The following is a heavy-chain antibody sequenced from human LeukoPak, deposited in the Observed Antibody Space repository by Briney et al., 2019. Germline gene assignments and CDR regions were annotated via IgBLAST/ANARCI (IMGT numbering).Heavy chain of an antibody. Sequence: PGGTLRLSCAASGFTFSSYGMSWVRQAPGKGLEWVSAISGSGSNTYYADSVKGRFTISRDNSKNTLYLQMNSLRAEDTAIYYCAKRAGDDYYYMDVWGKGTTVTIAS. V-gene: IGHV3-23*01. J-gene: IGHJ6*03. D-gene: IGHD4-17*01. CDR2: ISGSGSNT. CDR3: AKRAGDDYYYMDV. CDR1: GFTFSSYG.